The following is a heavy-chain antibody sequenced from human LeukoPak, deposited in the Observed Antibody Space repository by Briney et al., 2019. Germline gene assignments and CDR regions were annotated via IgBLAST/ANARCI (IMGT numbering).Heavy chain of an antibody. D-gene: IGHD3-3*01. V-gene: IGHV3-21*04. J-gene: IGHJ4*02. Sequence: PGGSLRLSCAVSGFIFSDYSITWVRQAPGKGLEWVSYISGSSNYIYYADSVKGRFTISRDSAKNSVYLQMNSLRVEDTAVYYCAKDLAPEYYDFWSGYYIRSSGADWGQGTLVTVSS. CDR1: GFIFSDYS. CDR2: ISGSSNYI. CDR3: AKDLAPEYYDFWSGYYIRSSGAD.